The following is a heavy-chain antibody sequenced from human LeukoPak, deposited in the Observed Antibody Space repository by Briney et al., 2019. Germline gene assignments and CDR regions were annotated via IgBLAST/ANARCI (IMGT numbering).Heavy chain of an antibody. CDR1: GGSISSGGYY. CDR2: IYYSGST. V-gene: IGHV4-39*01. Sequence: SETLSLTCTVSGGSISSGGYYWNWIRQHPGKGLEWIGSIYYSGSTYYNPSLKSRVTISVDTSKNQFSLKLSSVTAADTAVYYCASIFWSGYYQFDYWGQGTLVTVSS. CDR3: ASIFWSGYYQFDY. J-gene: IGHJ4*02. D-gene: IGHD3-3*01.